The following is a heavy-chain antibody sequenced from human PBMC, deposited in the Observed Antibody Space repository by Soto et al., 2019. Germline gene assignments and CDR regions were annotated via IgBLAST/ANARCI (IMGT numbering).Heavy chain of an antibody. CDR2: IYWDDDT. CDR3: AHGRVDTVWATEY. Sequence: QITLKESGPTLLKPTQTLTLTCTFSGCSLSTNGVGVGWIRQPPGKALECLALIYWDDDTRYSPSLKSRLTITQDTSKNQVGLTMTHMCPVATATYYCAHGRVDTVWATEYWGQGILVPVSS. J-gene: IGHJ4*02. CDR1: GCSLSTNGVG. V-gene: IGHV2-5*02. D-gene: IGHD5-18*01.